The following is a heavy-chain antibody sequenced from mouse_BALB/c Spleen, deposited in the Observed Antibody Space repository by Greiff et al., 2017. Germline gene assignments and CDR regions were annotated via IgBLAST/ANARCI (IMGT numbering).Heavy chain of an antibody. CDR1: GYSFTGYY. CDR3: ARNYDYDGAY. D-gene: IGHD2-4*01. CDR2: INPYNGAT. Sequence: VQLQQSGPELVKPGASVTISCKASGYSFTGYYMHWVKQSHVKSLEWIGRINPYNGATSYNQNFKDKASLTVDKSSSTAYMELHSLTSEDSAVYYCARNYDYDGAYWGQGTLVTVSA. J-gene: IGHJ3*01. V-gene: IGHV1-31*01.